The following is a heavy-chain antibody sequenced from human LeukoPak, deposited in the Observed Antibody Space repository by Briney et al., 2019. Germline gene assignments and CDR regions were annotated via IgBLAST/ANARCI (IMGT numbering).Heavy chain of an antibody. CDR1: GFIFKLFA. V-gene: IGHV3-21*01. CDR3: ARDRAEDDSSGYIHRDFDF. CDR2: ISGTNDDT. D-gene: IGHD3-22*01. J-gene: IGHJ4*02. Sequence: GGSLRLSCVGSGFIFKLFAVGWVRQAPGKGLEWVSVISGTNDDTDYADSVQGRFTISRDNAKKSLYLQMNSLRAEDTAVYYCARDRAEDDSSGYIHRDFDFWGQGTLVIVSS.